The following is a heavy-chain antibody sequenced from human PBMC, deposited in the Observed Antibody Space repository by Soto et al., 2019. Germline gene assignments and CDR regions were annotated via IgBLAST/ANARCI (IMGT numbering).Heavy chain of an antibody. CDR2: ISAYNGNT. Sequence: ASVKLSCKASGYTFTSYGISWVRQAPGQGLEWMGGISAYNGNTNYAQKLQGRVTMTTDTSTSTAYMELRSLRSDDTAVYYCARDTAKCFVFWCQGALVTVVS. D-gene: IGHD6-6*01. CDR3: ARDTAKCFVF. V-gene: IGHV1-18*01. CDR1: GYTFTSYG. J-gene: IGHJ1*01.